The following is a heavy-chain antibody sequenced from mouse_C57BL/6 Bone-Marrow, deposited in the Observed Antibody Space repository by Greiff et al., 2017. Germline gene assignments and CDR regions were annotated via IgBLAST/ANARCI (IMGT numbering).Heavy chain of an antibody. Sequence: VQLQQSGAELVKPGASVKLSCKASGYTFTSYWMHWVKQRPGQGLEWIGMIHPNSGSTNYNEKFKSKATLTVDKSSSTAYMQLSSLTSEDSAVYYCARRGYYLYWYFDVWGTGTTVTVSS. V-gene: IGHV1-64*01. CDR3: ARRGYYLYWYFDV. CDR1: GYTFTSYW. CDR2: IHPNSGST. J-gene: IGHJ1*03. D-gene: IGHD2-3*01.